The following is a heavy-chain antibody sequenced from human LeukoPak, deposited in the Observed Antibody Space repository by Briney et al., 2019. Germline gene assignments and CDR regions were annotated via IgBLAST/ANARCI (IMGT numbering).Heavy chain of an antibody. CDR3: ARAAITMVRGVLRTYYFDY. J-gene: IGHJ4*02. CDR2: IYSGGST. Sequence: GGSLRLSCTVSGFTVSSNSMSWVRQAPGKGLEWVSVIYSGGSTYYADSVKGRFTISRDNSKNTLYLQMNSLRAEDTVVYYCARAAITMVRGVLRTYYFDYWGQGTLVTVSS. D-gene: IGHD3-10*01. V-gene: IGHV3-66*01. CDR1: GFTVSSNS.